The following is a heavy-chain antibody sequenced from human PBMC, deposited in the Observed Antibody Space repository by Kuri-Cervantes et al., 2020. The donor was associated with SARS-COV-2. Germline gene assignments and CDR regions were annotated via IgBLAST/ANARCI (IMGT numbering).Heavy chain of an antibody. J-gene: IGHJ4*02. V-gene: IGHV3-30*03. Sequence: LSLTCAASGFTLSSYGMHWVRQAPGKGLEWVAVISYDGSNKYYADSVKGRFTISRDNSKNTLYLQMNSLRAEDTAVYYCARTNSGSFYFDYWGQGTLVTVSS. CDR3: ARTNSGSFYFDY. CDR2: ISYDGSNK. CDR1: GFTLSSYG. D-gene: IGHD1-26*01.